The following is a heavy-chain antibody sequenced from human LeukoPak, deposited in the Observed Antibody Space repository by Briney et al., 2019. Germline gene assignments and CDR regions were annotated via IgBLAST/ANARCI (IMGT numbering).Heavy chain of an antibody. D-gene: IGHD3-22*01. V-gene: IGHV1-69*13. CDR3: ARPLDGRITMIPGAFDI. Sequence: ASVKVSCKASGGTFSRYAISWVRQAPGQGLEWMGGIIPIFGTANYAQKFQGRVTITADESTSTAYMELSSLRSEDTAVYYCARPLDGRITMIPGAFDIWGQGTMVTVSS. J-gene: IGHJ3*02. CDR2: IIPIFGTA. CDR1: GGTFSRYA.